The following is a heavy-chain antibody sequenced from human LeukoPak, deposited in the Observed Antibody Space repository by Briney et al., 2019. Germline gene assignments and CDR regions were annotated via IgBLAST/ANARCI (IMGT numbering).Heavy chain of an antibody. D-gene: IGHD3-10*02. Sequence: SGGSLRLSCAASGFTFSSYAMSWVRQAPGKGLEWVSVFSGNGESTDYADSVKGRFTIFRDNSKNALYLQMNSLRAEDTAVYYCAKGNTMYTAYYFDYWGQGTLVTVSS. CDR1: GFTFSSYA. CDR2: FSGNGEST. J-gene: IGHJ4*02. V-gene: IGHV3-23*01. CDR3: AKGNTMYTAYYFDY.